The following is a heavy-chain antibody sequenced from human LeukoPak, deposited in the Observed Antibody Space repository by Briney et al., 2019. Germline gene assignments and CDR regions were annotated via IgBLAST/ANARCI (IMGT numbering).Heavy chain of an antibody. D-gene: IGHD3-3*01. CDR3: TDFWRDYYYMDV. Sequence: GGSLRLSCTASGFTFGDYAMSRFRQAPGKGLEWVGFIRSKAYGGTTEYAASVKGRFTISRDDSKSIAYLQMNSLKTEDTAVYYCTDFWRDYYYMDVWGKGTTVTVSS. CDR2: IRSKAYGGTT. J-gene: IGHJ6*03. V-gene: IGHV3-49*03. CDR1: GFTFGDYA.